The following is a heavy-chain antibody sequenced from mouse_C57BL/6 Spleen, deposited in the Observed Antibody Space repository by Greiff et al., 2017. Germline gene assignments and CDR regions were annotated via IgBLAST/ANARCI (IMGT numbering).Heavy chain of an antibody. J-gene: IGHJ4*01. CDR1: GYTFTSYG. V-gene: IGHV1-81*01. CDR2: IYPRSGNT. CDR3: ARRGDYYAMDY. Sequence: VQLQQSGAELARPGASVKLSCKASGYTFTSYGISWVKQRTGQGLEWIGEIYPRSGNTYYNEKFKGKATLTADKSSSTAYMELRSLTSADSAVYFCARRGDYYAMDYWGQGTSVTVSS.